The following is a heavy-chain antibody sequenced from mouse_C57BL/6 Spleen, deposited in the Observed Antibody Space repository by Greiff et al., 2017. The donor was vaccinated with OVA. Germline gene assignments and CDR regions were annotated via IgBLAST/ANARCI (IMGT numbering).Heavy chain of an antibody. V-gene: IGHV5-17*01. CDR3: ARQSNFAWFAY. Sequence: EVKLMESGGGLVKPGGSLKLSCAASGFTFSDYGMHWVRQAPEKGLEWVAYISSGSSTIYYADTVKGRFTISRDNAKNTLFLQMTSLRSEYTAMYYCARQSNFAWFAYWGQGTLVTVSA. D-gene: IGHD2-5*01. CDR1: GFTFSDYG. CDR2: ISSGSSTI. J-gene: IGHJ3*01.